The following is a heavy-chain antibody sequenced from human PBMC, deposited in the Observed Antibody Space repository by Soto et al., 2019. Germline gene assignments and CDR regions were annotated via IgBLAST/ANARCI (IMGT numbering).Heavy chain of an antibody. CDR2: IYYSGST. J-gene: IGHJ4*02. D-gene: IGHD6-13*01. V-gene: IGHV4-59*01. CDR1: GGSISSYY. Sequence: SETLSLTCTVSGGSISSYYWSWIRQPPGKGLEWIGYIYYSGSTNYNPSLKSRVTISVDTSKNQFSLKLSSVTAADTAVYYCARVLHPGIAGSNYYFDDWGQGTLVTVSS. CDR3: ARVLHPGIAGSNYYFDD.